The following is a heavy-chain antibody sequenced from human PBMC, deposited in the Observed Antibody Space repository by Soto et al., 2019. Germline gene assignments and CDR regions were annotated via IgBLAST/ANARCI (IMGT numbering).Heavy chain of an antibody. V-gene: IGHV4-34*01. CDR2: INHSGST. Sequence: QVQLQQWGAGLLKPSETLSLTCAVYGGSFSGYYWSWIRQPPGKGLEWIGEINHSGSTNYNPSLKSRVTISVDTSKNQFSLKLSSVTAADTAVYYCARGRGGYSLYYYGMDVWGQGTTVTVSS. J-gene: IGHJ6*02. D-gene: IGHD5-12*01. CDR1: GGSFSGYY. CDR3: ARGRGGYSLYYYGMDV.